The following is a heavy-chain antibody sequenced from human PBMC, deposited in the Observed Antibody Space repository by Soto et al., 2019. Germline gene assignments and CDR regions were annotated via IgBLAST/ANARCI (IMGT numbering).Heavy chain of an antibody. J-gene: IGHJ5*02. D-gene: IGHD3-10*01. Sequence: SETLSLTCTVSGGSISSGDYYWSWIRQPPGKGLEWIGYIYYSGSTYYNPSLKSRVTISVDTSKNQFSLKLSSVTAADTAVYYCARDGSGSYYLPINWFDPWGQGTLVTVSS. CDR3: ARDGSGSYYLPINWFDP. V-gene: IGHV4-30-4*01. CDR2: IYYSGST. CDR1: GGSISSGDYY.